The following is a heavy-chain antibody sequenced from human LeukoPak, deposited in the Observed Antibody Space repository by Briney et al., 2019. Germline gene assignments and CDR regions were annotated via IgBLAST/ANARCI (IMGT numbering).Heavy chain of an antibody. V-gene: IGHV3-74*01. D-gene: IGHD5-18*01. CDR3: ARDAVDTANAV. CDR2: ISPDGSTT. J-gene: IGHJ6*02. Sequence: GSLRLSCAASGFTFSGYGMHWVRQAPGKGLVWVSRISPDGSTTGHADSVKGRFTLSRDNAKNTLYLQMSSLRAEDTALYYCARDAVDTANAVWGQGTTVTVSS. CDR1: GFTFSGYG.